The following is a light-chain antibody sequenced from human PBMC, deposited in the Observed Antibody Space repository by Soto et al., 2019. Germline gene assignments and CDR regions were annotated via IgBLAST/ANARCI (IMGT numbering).Light chain of an antibody. J-gene: IGKJ1*01. CDR3: QQYGSSPRT. CDR2: GIS. V-gene: IGKV3-20*01. Sequence: EIVLTQSPGARASPPGGGGKLSCISSQSVSSNYFAWYQQKPGQAPRLLIYGISSRATGIPGRFSGSGSGTDFTLTISRLEPEDFAVYYCQQYGSSPRTFGQGTKVDIK. CDR1: QSVSSNY.